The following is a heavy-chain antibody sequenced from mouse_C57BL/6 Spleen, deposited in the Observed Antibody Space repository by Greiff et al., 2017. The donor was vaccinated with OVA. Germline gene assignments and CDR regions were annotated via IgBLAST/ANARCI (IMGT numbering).Heavy chain of an antibody. CDR3: ARNPVYDGGHYFDY. D-gene: IGHD2-3*01. CDR1: GFSLTSYG. CDR2: IWSGGST. J-gene: IGHJ2*01. Sequence: QVQLQQSGPGLVQPSQCLSITCTVSGFSLTSYGVHWVHQSPGQGLEWLGVIWSGGSTDYNAAVISRMSIKKDNSKSQVFFKMNSLQADDTAIYYWARNPVYDGGHYFDYWGQGTTLSVSS. V-gene: IGHV2-2*01.